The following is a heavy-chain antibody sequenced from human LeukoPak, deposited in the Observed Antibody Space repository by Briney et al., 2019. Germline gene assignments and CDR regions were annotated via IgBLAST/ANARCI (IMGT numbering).Heavy chain of an antibody. J-gene: IGHJ4*02. CDR2: IASDGSST. Sequence: QAGGSLRLSCAASGFTFSSYWMNWVRQAPGKGLVWVSRIASDGSSTTYADSVKGRFSISRDIAKNTLYLQMNSLRVEDTAVYYCARGRPHGNDYWGQGTLVTVSS. D-gene: IGHD4-23*01. V-gene: IGHV3-74*01. CDR1: GFTFSSYW. CDR3: ARGRPHGNDY.